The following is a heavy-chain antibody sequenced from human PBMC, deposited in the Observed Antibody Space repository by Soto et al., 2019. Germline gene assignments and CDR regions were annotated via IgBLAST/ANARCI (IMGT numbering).Heavy chain of an antibody. D-gene: IGHD3-16*01. V-gene: IGHV4-59*11. CDR1: GGSMSSHY. CDR3: ARADPDASVGY. CDR2: ISYSGST. J-gene: IGHJ4*02. Sequence: SETLSLTCTVSGGSMSSHYWTWLRQPPGKGLEWIGYISYSGSTYYNPSLKSRVTISADTSRNQFSRKLSSVIAADTAVYYCARADPDASVGYWGQGTLVTVSS.